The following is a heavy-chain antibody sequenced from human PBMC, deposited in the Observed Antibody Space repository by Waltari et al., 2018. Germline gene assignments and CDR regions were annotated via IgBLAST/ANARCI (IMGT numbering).Heavy chain of an antibody. J-gene: IGHJ4*02. CDR3: AREGGGFDYTPDY. Sequence: EVQLEESGGGLVQPGGSRRLSCEASGFDFTMHYMHWVRQGPGKGLVWVSRISGDGGSTSYADSVKGRFTISRDNSKNTLYLQMNSFRAEDTGIYYCAREGGGFDYTPDYWGQGTLVTVSS. V-gene: IGHV3-74*01. CDR2: ISGDGGST. CDR1: GFDFTMHY. D-gene: IGHD5-12*01.